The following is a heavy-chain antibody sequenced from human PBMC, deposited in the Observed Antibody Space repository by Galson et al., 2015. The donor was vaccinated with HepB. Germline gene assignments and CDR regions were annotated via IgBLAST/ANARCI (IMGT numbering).Heavy chain of an antibody. D-gene: IGHD6-6*01. Sequence: SLRLSCAASGFPFSTYTMSWVRQAPGKGLEWVSAISGSGGTTYYADSVWGRFTISRDNTKRTLYLQMNRLRGEDTALYYCAKDRNSTSPGTYGMDVWGQGTTVTVFS. V-gene: IGHV3-23*01. J-gene: IGHJ6*02. CDR2: ISGSGGTT. CDR1: GFPFSTYT. CDR3: AKDRNSTSPGTYGMDV.